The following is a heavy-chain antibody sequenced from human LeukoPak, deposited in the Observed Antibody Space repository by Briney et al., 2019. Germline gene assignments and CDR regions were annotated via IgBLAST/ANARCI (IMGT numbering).Heavy chain of an antibody. Sequence: PGGSLRLSCAASGFTFSSYWMHWVRQAPGKGLVWVSRINSDGSSTSYADSVKGRFTISRDNSKNMLYLEVISLTADDTAVYYCAKDDAWLRFGEWSQGTLVTVSS. J-gene: IGHJ4*02. CDR3: AKDDAWLRFGE. V-gene: IGHV3-74*01. D-gene: IGHD3-10*01. CDR2: INSDGSST. CDR1: GFTFSSYW.